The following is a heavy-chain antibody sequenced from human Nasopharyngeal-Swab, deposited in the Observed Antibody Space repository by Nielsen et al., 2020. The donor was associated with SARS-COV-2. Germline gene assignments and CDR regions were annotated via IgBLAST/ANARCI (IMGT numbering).Heavy chain of an antibody. J-gene: IGHJ5*02. CDR3: ARERGLGPTTVTTGWLLEP. D-gene: IGHD4-11*01. CDR2: IYYSGSP. Sequence: SETLSLTCPVSGGSLSRAVYSWSSILQHPGTGLEWLGYIYYSGSPYYNPSLKSRVTLSVDTSKNQFSLKLSSVTAADTAVYYFARERGLGPTTVTTGWLLEPWGQGTRGTVSS. V-gene: IGHV4-31*03. CDR1: GGSLSRAVYS.